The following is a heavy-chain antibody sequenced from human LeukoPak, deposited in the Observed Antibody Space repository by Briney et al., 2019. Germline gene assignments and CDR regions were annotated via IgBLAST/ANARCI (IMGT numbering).Heavy chain of an antibody. J-gene: IGHJ4*02. V-gene: IGHV5-51*01. CDR3: ARRDSSGWYYFDY. CDR2: INPGDSDT. Sequence: GESLKISCKGSEYSFTSYWIGWVRQMPGKGLEWMGIINPGDSDTRYSPSFQGQVTISADKSISTAYLQWSSLRASDTAMYYCARRDSSGWYYFDYWGQGTLVTVSS. D-gene: IGHD6-19*01. CDR1: EYSFTSYW.